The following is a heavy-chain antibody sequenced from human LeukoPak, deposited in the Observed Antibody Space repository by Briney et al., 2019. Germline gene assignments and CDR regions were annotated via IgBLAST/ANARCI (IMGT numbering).Heavy chain of an antibody. V-gene: IGHV1-46*01. D-gene: IGHD3-22*01. CDR3: ARVDDRGHYYDSSGPRKLFDY. J-gene: IGHJ4*02. Sequence: ASVKVSCKAFGYTFTSNYMHWVRQAPGQGPEWMGVISPSGGSTTYAQKFQGRVTMTRDTSIRTAYMELSRLRSDDTAVYYCARVDDRGHYYDSSGPRKLFDYWGQGTLVTVSS. CDR1: GYTFTSNY. CDR2: ISPSGGST.